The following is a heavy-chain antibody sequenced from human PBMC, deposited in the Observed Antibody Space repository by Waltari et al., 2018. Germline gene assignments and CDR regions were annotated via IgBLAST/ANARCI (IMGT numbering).Heavy chain of an antibody. V-gene: IGHV1-46*01. J-gene: IGHJ4*02. D-gene: IGHD3-16*01. CDR1: GYTFTSNF. CDR3: ARSATGGTYFDY. Sequence: QVQLLQSGAEVKKPGASVKLSCTASGYTFTSNFIHWVRQAPGQGPEWMGVITPSTGGSNYAQRFQGRVTMTSDTSTSTIYMEVRSLTSQDTATYYCARSATGGTYFDYWGQGTLVTVSS. CDR2: ITPSTGGS.